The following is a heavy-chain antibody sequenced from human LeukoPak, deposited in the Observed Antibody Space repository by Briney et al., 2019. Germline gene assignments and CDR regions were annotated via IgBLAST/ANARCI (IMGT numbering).Heavy chain of an antibody. Sequence: GASVKVSCKASGGTFISYAISWVRQAPGQGLEWMGGIIPIFGTANYAQKFQGRVTITADESTSTAYLELSSLTSEDTAVYYCARVVLGRRWLQTSYYYGMDVWGQGTTVTVSS. CDR3: ARVVLGRRWLQTSYYYGMDV. J-gene: IGHJ6*02. CDR1: GGTFISYA. D-gene: IGHD5-24*01. V-gene: IGHV1-69*01. CDR2: IIPIFGTA.